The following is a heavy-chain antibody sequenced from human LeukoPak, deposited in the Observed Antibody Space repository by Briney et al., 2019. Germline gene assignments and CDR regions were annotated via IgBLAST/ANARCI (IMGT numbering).Heavy chain of an antibody. CDR1: GFTFASYA. CDR2: IKGSGDST. CDR3: ARSPNFYGSGSYGTD. J-gene: IGHJ4*02. V-gene: IGHV3-23*01. Sequence: GGSLRLSCAASGFTFASYAMSWVRQAPGKGLEWVSGIKGSGDSTYYADSVKGRFTISRDNSKNTLYLQMNSLRAEDAALYYCARSPNFYGSGSYGTDWGQGTPVTVSS. D-gene: IGHD3-10*01.